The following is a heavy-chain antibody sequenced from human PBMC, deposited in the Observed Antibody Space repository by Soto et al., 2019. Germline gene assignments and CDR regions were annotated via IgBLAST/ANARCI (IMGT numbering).Heavy chain of an antibody. CDR1: GGSFSGYY. V-gene: IGHV4-34*01. Sequence: PSETLSLTCAVYGGSFSGYYWSWIRQPPGKGLEWSGEINHSGITKYNPSLKSRVTISVDTSKNQFSLKLSSVTAADTAVYYCAKKSWSCALHGYYYYYDGMDVWGQGTTVTVSS. CDR3: AKKSWSCALHGYYYYYDGMDV. D-gene: IGHD1-26*01. CDR2: INHSGIT. J-gene: IGHJ6*02.